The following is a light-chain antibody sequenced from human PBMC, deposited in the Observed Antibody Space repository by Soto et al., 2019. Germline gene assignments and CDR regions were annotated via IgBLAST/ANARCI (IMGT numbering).Light chain of an antibody. CDR2: DVS. CDR3: SSYTSSSNYNYV. Sequence: QSALTQPDSVSGSPGQSITISCTGTSSDVGGYNYVSWYQQHPGKAPKLMIYDVSNRPSGVSNRFSVSKSGNTASLSISGLQDEDEADYSCSSYTSSSNYNYVFGTGTKLTVL. V-gene: IGLV2-14*01. J-gene: IGLJ1*01. CDR1: SSDVGGYNY.